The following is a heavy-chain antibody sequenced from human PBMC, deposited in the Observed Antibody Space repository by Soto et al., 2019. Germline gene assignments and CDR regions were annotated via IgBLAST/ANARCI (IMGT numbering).Heavy chain of an antibody. V-gene: IGHV3-48*02. D-gene: IGHD6-19*01. CDR1: GFMFDSYA. CDR2: ISLGGDRI. Sequence: GGSLRLSCVASGFMFDSYAMNWVRQAPGKGLEWVSYISLGGDRIYYAESLKGRITISRDNARNSLSLQMNILSDEDTAVYYCTKSADSAGWGVDFWGQGTLVTVSS. J-gene: IGHJ4*02. CDR3: TKSADSAGWGVDF.